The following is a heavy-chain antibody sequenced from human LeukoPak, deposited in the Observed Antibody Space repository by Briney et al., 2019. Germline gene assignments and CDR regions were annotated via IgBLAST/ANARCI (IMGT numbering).Heavy chain of an antibody. CDR3: ARAILRYFDWSTDAFDI. J-gene: IGHJ3*02. CDR1: GGTLSSYY. Sequence: SETLSLTCTVSGGTLSSYYWSWIRQPPGKGLEWIGYIYYSGSTNYNPSLKSRVTISVDTSKNQFSLKLSSGTAADTAVYYCARAILRYFDWSTDAFDIWGQGTMVTVSS. CDR2: IYYSGST. V-gene: IGHV4-59*01. D-gene: IGHD3-9*01.